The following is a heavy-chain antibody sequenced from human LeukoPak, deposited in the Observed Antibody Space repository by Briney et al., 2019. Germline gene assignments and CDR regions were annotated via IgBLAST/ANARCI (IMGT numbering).Heavy chain of an antibody. CDR2: IYNSGST. CDR3: ARENSNSWYLDY. V-gene: IGHV4-59*01. J-gene: IGHJ4*02. D-gene: IGHD6-13*01. CDR1: GGSISTYY. Sequence: PSETLSLTCTVSGGSISTYYWSWIRQPPGKGLEWIGYIYNSGSTNYNPSLKSRVTISVDTSKNQFSLKLSSVTAADTAVYYCARENSNSWYLDYWGQGTLVTVSS.